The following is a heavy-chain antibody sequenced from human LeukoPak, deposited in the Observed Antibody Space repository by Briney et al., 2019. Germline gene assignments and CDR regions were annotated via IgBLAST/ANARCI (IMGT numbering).Heavy chain of an antibody. V-gene: IGHV1-69*01. D-gene: IGHD2-2*01. CDR3: ASSQLSDRYYYYMDV. Sequence: SVKVSCKASGGTFSSYAISWVRQAPGQGLEWMGGIIPIFGTANYAQKFQGRVTITADESTSTAYMEPSSPRSEDTAVYYCASSQLSDRYYYYMDVWGKGTTVTVSS. CDR2: IIPIFGTA. J-gene: IGHJ6*03. CDR1: GGTFSSYA.